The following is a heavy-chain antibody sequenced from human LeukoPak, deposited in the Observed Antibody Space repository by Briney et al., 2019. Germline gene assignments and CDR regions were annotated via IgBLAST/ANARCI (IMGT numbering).Heavy chain of an antibody. CDR3: ASGAEGDLYYFDY. CDR1: GYTFTGYY. V-gene: IGHV1-8*02. Sequence: ASVKVSCKASGYTFTGYYMHWVRQAPGQGLEWMGWMNPNSGNTGYAQKFQGRVTMTRNTSISTAYMELSSLRSEDTAVYYCASGAEGDLYYFDYWGQGTLVTVSS. J-gene: IGHJ4*02. CDR2: MNPNSGNT. D-gene: IGHD2-21*02.